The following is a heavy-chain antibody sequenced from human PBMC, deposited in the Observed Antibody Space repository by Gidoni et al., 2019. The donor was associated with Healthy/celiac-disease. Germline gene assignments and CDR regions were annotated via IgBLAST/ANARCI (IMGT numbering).Heavy chain of an antibody. D-gene: IGHD1-26*01. CDR1: GGAFSSSA. J-gene: IGHJ5*02. V-gene: IGHV1-69*01. CDR2: IIPIFGTA. Sequence: QVQLVQSGAGVKKPGASGKVSRKASGGAFSSSAISWVRQAPGQGLAWMGGIIPIFGTANYAQKFQGRVTITADESTSTAYMELSSLRSEDTAVYYCARGSWRGSYYTWFDPWGQGTLVTVSS. CDR3: ARGSWRGSYYTWFDP.